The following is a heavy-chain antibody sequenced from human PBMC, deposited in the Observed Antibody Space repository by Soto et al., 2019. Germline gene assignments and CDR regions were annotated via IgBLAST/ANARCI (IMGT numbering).Heavy chain of an antibody. CDR3: ARDLLSYPLHY. CDR2: IYYSGST. V-gene: IGHV4-61*01. D-gene: IGHD5-18*01. Sequence: PSETLSLTCTVSGGSVGSGSYYWSWIRQPPGKGLEWIGYIYYSGSTNYNPSLKSRVTISVDTSKNQFSLKLSSVTAADTAVYYCARDLLSYPLHYWGQGTLVTVSS. J-gene: IGHJ4*02. CDR1: GGSVGSGSYY.